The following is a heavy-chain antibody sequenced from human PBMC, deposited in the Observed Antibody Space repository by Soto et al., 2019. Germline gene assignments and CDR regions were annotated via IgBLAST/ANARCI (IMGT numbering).Heavy chain of an antibody. Sequence: GGSLRLSCAASGFTFSSYAMSWVRQAPGKGLEWVSAISGDGDTTYYADSVKGRFIISRDNSKNMVYLQMNSLRAEDTAIYYCTKDRAPSGNSSFAHWGQGTRVPVSS. V-gene: IGHV3-23*01. CDR3: TKDRAPSGNSSFAH. D-gene: IGHD1-26*01. J-gene: IGHJ4*02. CDR1: GFTFSSYA. CDR2: ISGDGDTT.